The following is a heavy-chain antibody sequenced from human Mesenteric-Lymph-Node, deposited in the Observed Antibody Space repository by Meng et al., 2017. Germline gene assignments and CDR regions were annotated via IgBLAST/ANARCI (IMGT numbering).Heavy chain of an antibody. J-gene: IGHJ4*03. CDR3: ARVGYSYGYGDD. D-gene: IGHD5-18*01. V-gene: IGHV4-38-2*01. Sequence: ESLKISCAVSGYSISSGYYWGWVRQPPGKGLEWIGNIYDGGNTYYNPSLKSRVTISVDTSKNQFSLKLSPVTAADTAVYYGARVGYSYGYGDDWGHGTLVTVSS. CDR2: IYDGGNT. CDR1: GYSISSGYY.